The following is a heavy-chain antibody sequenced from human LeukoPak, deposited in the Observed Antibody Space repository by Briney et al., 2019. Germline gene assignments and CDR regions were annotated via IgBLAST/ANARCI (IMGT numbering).Heavy chain of an antibody. V-gene: IGHV3-43*02. Sequence: GGSLRLSCAASGFTFADYTMHWVRQPPGKGLEWVSLISGDGGTTYYADSVKGRFTISRDNSKTSLYLQMTSLRTEDTAFYFCAKDIAGDNSRTMPGNWGQGTLVIVSS. CDR2: ISGDGGTT. J-gene: IGHJ4*02. D-gene: IGHD2/OR15-2a*01. CDR3: AKDIAGDNSRTMPGN. CDR1: GFTFADYT.